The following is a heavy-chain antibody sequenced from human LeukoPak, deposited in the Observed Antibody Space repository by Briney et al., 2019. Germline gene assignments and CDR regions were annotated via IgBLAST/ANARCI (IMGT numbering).Heavy chain of an antibody. V-gene: IGHV3-33*03. J-gene: IGHJ6*03. D-gene: IGHD2-21*01. CDR2: IWYDGSNK. Sequence: GGSLRLSCVASGFTFSNYGMHWVRQAPGKGLEWVAVIWYDGSNKSYGDSVKGRFTISRDNSKKALYLQMNSLRAEDTAVYHCAKDRRRSGGDYYYYYMGVWGKGTTVTVSS. CDR1: GFTFSNYG. CDR3: AKDRRRSGGDYYYYYMGV.